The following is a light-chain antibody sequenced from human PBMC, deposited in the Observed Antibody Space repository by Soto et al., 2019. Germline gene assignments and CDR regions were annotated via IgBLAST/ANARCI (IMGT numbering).Light chain of an antibody. J-gene: IGKJ1*01. V-gene: IGKV3-15*01. CDR2: GAS. CDR1: QSVSSN. CDR3: QQYNNWPPWT. Sequence: EIVMTQSPATLSVSPGERVTLSCRASQSVSSNLAWYQQKPGQAPRLLIYGASTRVTDIPARFSGSGSGTEFTLTITSLQSEDFAVYYCQQYNNWPPWTFGQGTTVEIK.